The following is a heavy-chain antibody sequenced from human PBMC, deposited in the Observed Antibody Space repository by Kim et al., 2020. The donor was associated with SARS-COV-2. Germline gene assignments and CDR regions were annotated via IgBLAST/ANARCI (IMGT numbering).Heavy chain of an antibody. D-gene: IGHD6-19*01. Sequence: SETLSLTCAVYGGSFSGYYWSWIRQPPGKGLEWIGEINHSGSTNYNPSLKSRVTISVDTSKNQFSLKLSSVTAADTAVYFCARAGYSSGWYKSGTIAYW. V-gene: IGHV4-34*01. CDR2: INHSGST. CDR3: ARAGYSSGWYKSGTIAY. CDR1: GGSFSGYY. J-gene: IGHJ4*01.